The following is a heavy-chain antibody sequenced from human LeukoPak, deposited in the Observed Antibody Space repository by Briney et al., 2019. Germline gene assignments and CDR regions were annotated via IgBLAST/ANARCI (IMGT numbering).Heavy chain of an antibody. Sequence: GGSLRLSCAASGFTFSKYWMHWVRQAPGQGLVWVSRINSDGSRTTYADSVKGRFTISRDNAKNSLYLQMNSLRAEDTAVHYCARDFGQWQLNGGYYFDYWGQGTLVTVSS. J-gene: IGHJ4*02. D-gene: IGHD1-26*01. CDR1: GFTFSKYW. V-gene: IGHV3-74*01. CDR3: ARDFGQWQLNGGYYFDY. CDR2: INSDGSRT.